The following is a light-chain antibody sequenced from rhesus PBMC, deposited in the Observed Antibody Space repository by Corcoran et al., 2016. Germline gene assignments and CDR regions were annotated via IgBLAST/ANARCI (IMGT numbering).Light chain of an antibody. V-gene: IGKV1-22*01. CDR3: QQYSSRPWT. CDR2: KAS. J-gene: IGKJ1*01. Sequence: DIQMTQSPSSLSASVGDSVTITCRASQGISSWLAWYQQKPGKAPKLLIYKASSLQSGVPSRLSGSGSGTDFTLTISSLQSEDFATYYLQQYSSRPWTFGQGTKVEIK. CDR1: QGISSW.